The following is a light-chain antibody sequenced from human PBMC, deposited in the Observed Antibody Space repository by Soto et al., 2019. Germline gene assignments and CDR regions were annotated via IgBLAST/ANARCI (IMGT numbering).Light chain of an antibody. J-gene: IGKJ5*01. Sequence: EIVMTQSPGTLSLSTGERATLSCRASQSVSSRLAWYQQKPGQAPRLLISGASSRATGIPDRFSGSGFGTDFTLTISRLEPEDFALYYCQHYAGGSRITFGQGTRLEN. CDR1: QSVSSR. CDR3: QHYAGGSRIT. CDR2: GAS. V-gene: IGKV3-20*01.